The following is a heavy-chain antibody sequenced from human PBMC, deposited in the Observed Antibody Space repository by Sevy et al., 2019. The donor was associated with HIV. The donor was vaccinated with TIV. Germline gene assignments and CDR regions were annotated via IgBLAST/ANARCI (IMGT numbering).Heavy chain of an antibody. J-gene: IGHJ4*02. V-gene: IGHV3-53*01. CDR3: AGASPGDDCWSGYYDY. CDR1: GFTVSSNY. D-gene: IGHD3-3*01. Sequence: GGSLRLSCAASGFTVSSNYMSWVRQAPGKGLEWVSVIYSGGSTYYADSVKGRFTIARDNSKNKLYLQMNSLRAEDTAVYYCAGASPGDDCWSGYYDYWGQGTLVTVSS. CDR2: IYSGGST.